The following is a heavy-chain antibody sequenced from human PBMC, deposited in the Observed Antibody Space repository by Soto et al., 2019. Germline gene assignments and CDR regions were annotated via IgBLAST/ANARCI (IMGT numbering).Heavy chain of an antibody. V-gene: IGHV1-18*01. Sequence: ASVKVSCKASGYTFTSYGISWVRQAPGQGLKWMGWISAYNGNTNYAQKLQGRVTMTTDTSTSTAYMELRSLRSDDTAVYYCARVPYYAFWSGYYTRVPPDYWGQGTLVTVSS. CDR2: ISAYNGNT. D-gene: IGHD3-3*01. CDR1: GYTFTSYG. CDR3: ARVPYYAFWSGYYTRVPPDY. J-gene: IGHJ4*02.